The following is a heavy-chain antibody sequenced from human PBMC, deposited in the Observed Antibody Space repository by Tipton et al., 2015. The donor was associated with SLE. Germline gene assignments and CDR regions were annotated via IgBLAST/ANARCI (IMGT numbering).Heavy chain of an antibody. CDR1: GGSISRGTYY. CDR3: ARGLRGVMTGDWFDP. CDR2: IYYTGST. J-gene: IGHJ5*02. D-gene: IGHD3-16*01. Sequence: TLSLTCIVSGGSISRGTYYWSWIRQHPGKGLEWIGYIYYTGSTFYNPSLNSRLTISVDTSKNQFSLKLSSVTAADTAVYYCARGLRGVMTGDWFDPWGQGTLVTVSS. V-gene: IGHV4-31*03.